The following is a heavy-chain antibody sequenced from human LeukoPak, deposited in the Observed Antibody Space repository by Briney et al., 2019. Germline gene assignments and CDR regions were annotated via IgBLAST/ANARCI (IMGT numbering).Heavy chain of an antibody. D-gene: IGHD3-10*01. V-gene: IGHV4-39*07. CDR1: GGSISSSSYY. J-gene: IGHJ4*02. CDR2: IYYSGST. CDR3: ARMVRVDYFDY. Sequence: SETLSLTCTVSGGSISSSSYYWGWIRQPPGKGLEWIGSIYYSGSTYYNPSLKSRVTISVDTSKNQFSLKLSSVTAADTAVYYCARMVRVDYFDYWGQGTLVTVSS.